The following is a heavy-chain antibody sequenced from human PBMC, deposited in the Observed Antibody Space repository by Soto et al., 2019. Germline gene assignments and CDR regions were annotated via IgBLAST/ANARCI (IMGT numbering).Heavy chain of an antibody. Sequence: ASVKVSCKASRYTFTSYAMHWVRQAPGQRLEWMGWINAGNGNTKYSQKFQGRVTITRDTSASTAYMELSSLRSEDTAVYYCARVPARIAASQVFDYWGQGTLVTVSS. CDR1: RYTFTSYA. CDR2: INAGNGNT. V-gene: IGHV1-3*01. J-gene: IGHJ4*02. D-gene: IGHD6-6*01. CDR3: ARVPARIAASQVFDY.